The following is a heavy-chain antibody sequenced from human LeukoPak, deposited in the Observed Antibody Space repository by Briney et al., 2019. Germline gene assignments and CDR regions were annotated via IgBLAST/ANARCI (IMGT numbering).Heavy chain of an antibody. J-gene: IGHJ6*03. Sequence: PSETLSLACTVSGYSLSSGYYWGWIRQPPGKGLEWIGSIYHSGSTYYNPSLKSRVTIPVDTSKHQFSLMLTVVTAAAMAVGYSAXXXGDPHYYYYYXXVWGXGTTVXXSS. V-gene: IGHV4-38-2*02. CDR1: GYSLSSGYY. CDR3: AXXXGDPHYYYYYXXV. CDR2: IYHSGST. D-gene: IGHD2-21*02.